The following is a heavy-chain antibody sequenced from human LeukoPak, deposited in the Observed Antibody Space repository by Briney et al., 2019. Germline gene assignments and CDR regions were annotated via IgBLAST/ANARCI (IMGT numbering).Heavy chain of an antibody. Sequence: GGSLRLSCAASGFTFSNAWMNWVRQAPGKGLEWVGRIKSKTDGGTTDYAAPVKGRFTISGDDSKNTLYLQMNSLKTEDTAVYYCTTDYYLESMVRGVDYWGQGTLVTVSS. J-gene: IGHJ4*02. CDR2: IKSKTDGGTT. V-gene: IGHV3-15*07. CDR3: TTDYYLESMVRGVDY. CDR1: GFTFSNAW. D-gene: IGHD3-10*01.